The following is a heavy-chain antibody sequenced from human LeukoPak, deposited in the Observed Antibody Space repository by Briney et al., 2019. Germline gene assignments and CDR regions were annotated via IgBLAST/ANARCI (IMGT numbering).Heavy chain of an antibody. CDR2: IYSGGAT. CDR1: GVTVGNNY. V-gene: IGHV3-66*01. Sequence: GGSLRLSCAASGVTVGNNYMIWVRQAPGKGLEWVSHIYSGGATNYADSVKGRFTISRDSSKNTLFLQLNSLRAEDTAVYYCARDPSAVALGTYGWGQGTLVTVSS. J-gene: IGHJ4*02. CDR3: ARDPSAVALGTYG. D-gene: IGHD6-13*01.